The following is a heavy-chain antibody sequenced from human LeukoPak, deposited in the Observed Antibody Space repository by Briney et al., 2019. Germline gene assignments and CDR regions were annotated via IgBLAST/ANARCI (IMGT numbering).Heavy chain of an antibody. CDR1: GGSIRSYY. V-gene: IGHV4-4*07. D-gene: IGHD3-22*01. Sequence: SETLSLTCTVSGGSIRSYYWGWIRQPAGKGLEWIGRIYSSGSTNYNPSLKSRVTMSVDTSKNQFSLKVRSVTAADTAMYYCARGDSSGFARPFDYWGQGTLVTVSS. CDR2: IYSSGST. J-gene: IGHJ4*02. CDR3: ARGDSSGFARPFDY.